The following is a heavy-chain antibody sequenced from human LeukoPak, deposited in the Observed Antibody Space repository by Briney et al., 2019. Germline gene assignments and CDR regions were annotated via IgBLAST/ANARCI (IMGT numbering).Heavy chain of an antibody. CDR3: ARAPSKVLAAPYGLWFDY. D-gene: IGHD2-2*01. J-gene: IGHJ4*02. CDR2: INHSGST. Sequence: SETLSLTCAVYGGSFSGYYWSWIRQPPGKGLEWVGEINHSGSTNYNPSLKSRVTISVDTSKNQFSLKLSSVTAADTAVYYCARAPSKVLAAPYGLWFDYWGQGTLVTVSS. V-gene: IGHV4-34*01. CDR1: GGSFSGYY.